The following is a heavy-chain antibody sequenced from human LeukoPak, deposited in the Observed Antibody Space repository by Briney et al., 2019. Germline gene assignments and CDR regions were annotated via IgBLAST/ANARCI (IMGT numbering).Heavy chain of an antibody. D-gene: IGHD6-13*01. Sequence: GGSLRLSCAASGFTFSSYGMHWVRQAPGKGLEWVAVIWYDGSNKYYADSVKGRFTISRDNSKNPLYLQMNGLRAEDTAVYYCAKDQWELGIAAAGFDYWGQGTLVTVSS. J-gene: IGHJ4*02. CDR1: GFTFSSYG. CDR2: IWYDGSNK. CDR3: AKDQWELGIAAAGFDY. V-gene: IGHV3-33*06.